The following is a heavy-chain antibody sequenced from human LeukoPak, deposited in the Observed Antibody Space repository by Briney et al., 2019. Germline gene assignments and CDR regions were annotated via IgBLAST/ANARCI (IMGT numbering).Heavy chain of an antibody. CDR3: ARDLGSGSYYFDAFDI. J-gene: IGHJ3*02. CDR2: IYYSGST. D-gene: IGHD3-10*01. V-gene: IGHV4-59*12. CDR1: GGSISSYY. Sequence: PSETLSLTCTVSGGSISSYYWSWIRQPPGKGLEWIGYIYYSGSTNYNPSLKSRVTISVDTSKNQFSLKLSSVTAADTAVYYCARDLGSGSYYFDAFDIWGQGTMVTVSS.